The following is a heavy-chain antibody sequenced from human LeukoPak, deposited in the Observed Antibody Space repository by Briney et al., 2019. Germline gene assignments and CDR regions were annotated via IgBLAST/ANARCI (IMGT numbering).Heavy chain of an antibody. J-gene: IGHJ4*02. V-gene: IGHV3-30-3*01. Sequence: TGGSLRLSCAASGFTFSSYAMHWVRQAPGKGLEWVAVISYDGSNKYYADSVKGRFTISRDNSKNTLYLQMNSLRAEDTAVYYCARQVVPAEDYFDYWGQGTLVTVSS. CDR1: GFTFSSYA. D-gene: IGHD2-2*01. CDR3: ARQVVPAEDYFDY. CDR2: ISYDGSNK.